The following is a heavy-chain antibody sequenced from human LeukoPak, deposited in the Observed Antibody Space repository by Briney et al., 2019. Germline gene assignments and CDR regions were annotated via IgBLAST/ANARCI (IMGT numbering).Heavy chain of an antibody. V-gene: IGHV3-7*01. CDR2: IKQDGSEK. CDR1: GFTSSSYW. D-gene: IGHD6-19*01. J-gene: IGHJ4*02. Sequence: GGSLRLSCAASGFTSSSYWMSWVRQAPGKGLEWVANIKQDGSEKYYVDSVKGRFTISRDNAKNSLYLQMNSLRAEDTAVYYCARDRGSSGWYEFGYWGQGTLVTVSS. CDR3: ARDRGSSGWYEFGY.